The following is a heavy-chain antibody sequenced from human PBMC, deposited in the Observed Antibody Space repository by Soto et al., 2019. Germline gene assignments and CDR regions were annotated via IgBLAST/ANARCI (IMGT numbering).Heavy chain of an antibody. Sequence: SETLSLTCTVSGDSMSSYYWSWIRQPPGKGLEFIGYIYYSGSTNYNPSLKSRVTISIDTSKNQFCLKLNSVTAADTALYFCARGARYYFYMDVWGKGTAVTVSS. J-gene: IGHJ6*03. V-gene: IGHV4-59*01. CDR3: ARGARYYFYMDV. CDR2: IYYSGST. CDR1: GDSMSSYY.